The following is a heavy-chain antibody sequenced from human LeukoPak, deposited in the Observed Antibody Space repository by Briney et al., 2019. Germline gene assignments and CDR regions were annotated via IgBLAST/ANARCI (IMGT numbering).Heavy chain of an antibody. Sequence: GRTLRLSSAPSVFSSTAYWMTCVRQTPGTGVEWGANINPSVSETSYVDPVKGRFSISRANAKTCVYLQMNSLRAEDTAVYHCGRFGYVGVVDVWGQGTPVSVSS. CDR1: VFSSTAYW. D-gene: IGHD1-26*01. CDR2: INPSVSET. V-gene: IGHV3-7*01. J-gene: IGHJ4*02. CDR3: GRFGYVGVVDV.